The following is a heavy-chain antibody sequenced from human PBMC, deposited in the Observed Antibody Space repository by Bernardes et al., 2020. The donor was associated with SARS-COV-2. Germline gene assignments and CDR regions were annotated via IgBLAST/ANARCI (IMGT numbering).Heavy chain of an antibody. CDR3: ARDDVPVSLLYYYKGLDV. D-gene: IGHD2-8*01. CDR2: IKRDGSFI. CDR1: GFTFSSYS. J-gene: IGHJ6*02. Sequence: GGSLRLSCAASGFTFSSYSMYWVRQGPGKGLEWVARIKRDGSFIDYADSVKGRFTISRDNAQNTLYLQMKNLRAEDTAVYYCARDDVPVSLLYYYKGLDVWGQGTTVTVSS. V-gene: IGHV3-74*01.